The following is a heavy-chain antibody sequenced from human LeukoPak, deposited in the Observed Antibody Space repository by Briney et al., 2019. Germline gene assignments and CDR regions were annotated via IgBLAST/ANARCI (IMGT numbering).Heavy chain of an antibody. J-gene: IGHJ4*02. CDR1: GFTSSGYA. V-gene: IGHV3-30-3*01. CDR3: ARSVDIVATIDY. Sequence: GGSLRLSCAASGFTSSGYAMHWVRQAPGKGLEWVAVISYDGSNKYYADSVKGRFTISRDNSKNTLYLQMNSLRAEDTAVYYCARSVDIVATIDYWGQGTLVTVSS. D-gene: IGHD5-12*01. CDR2: ISYDGSNK.